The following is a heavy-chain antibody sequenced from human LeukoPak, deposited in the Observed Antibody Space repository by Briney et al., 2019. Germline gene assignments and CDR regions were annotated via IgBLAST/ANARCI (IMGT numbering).Heavy chain of an antibody. J-gene: IGHJ4*02. CDR2: ISGSGGST. CDR3: TRLGYHPAYGEVDY. V-gene: IGHV3-23*01. Sequence: GGSLRLSCAASGFTFSSYGMSWVRQVPGKGLEWVSAISGSGGSTYYADSVKGRFTISRDNSKNTLYLQMNSLRAEDTAVYYCTRLGYHPAYGEVDYWGQGTLVTVSS. CDR1: GFTFSSYG. D-gene: IGHD4-17*01.